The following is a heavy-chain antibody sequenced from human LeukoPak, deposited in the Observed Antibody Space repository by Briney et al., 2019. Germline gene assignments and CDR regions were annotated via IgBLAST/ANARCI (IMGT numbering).Heavy chain of an antibody. CDR2: IYKSGST. V-gene: IGHV4-39*01. Sequence: PSETLSLTCTVSGGSISSTSYYWGWIRQPPGRGLEWIGSIYKSGSTYYYPSLKSRVTISVDTSKNQFSLKLSSVTAADTAVYYCARRGGSTGFDPFDYWGQGALVTVSS. CDR3: ARRGGSTGFDPFDY. D-gene: IGHD5-12*01. CDR1: GGSISSTSYY. J-gene: IGHJ4*02.